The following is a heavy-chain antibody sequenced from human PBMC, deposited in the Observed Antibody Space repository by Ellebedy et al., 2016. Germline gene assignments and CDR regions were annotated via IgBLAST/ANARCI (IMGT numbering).Heavy chain of an antibody. Sequence: ASVKVSXXASGYTFTSYGISWVRQAPGQGLEWMGWINPNSGGTNYAQKFQGRVTMTRDTSISTAYMELSRLRSDDTAVYYCARADKTGVKSIWGQGTMVTVSS. CDR1: GYTFTSYG. CDR3: ARADKTGVKSI. CDR2: INPNSGGT. V-gene: IGHV1-2*02. D-gene: IGHD3-9*01. J-gene: IGHJ3*02.